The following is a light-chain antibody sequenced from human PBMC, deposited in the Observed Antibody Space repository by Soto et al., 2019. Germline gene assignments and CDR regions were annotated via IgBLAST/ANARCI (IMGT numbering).Light chain of an antibody. Sequence: VLTQPPSVSVAPGQTARITCGGNNIESKSVHWYQQKPGQAPVLVVYDDSVRPSGTPERFSGSNSGNTATLTISGVEAGDEAEYYCQVWDSSSDHVVFGGGTKLTVL. CDR2: DDS. J-gene: IGLJ2*01. CDR3: QVWDSSSDHVV. CDR1: NIESKS. V-gene: IGLV3-21*02.